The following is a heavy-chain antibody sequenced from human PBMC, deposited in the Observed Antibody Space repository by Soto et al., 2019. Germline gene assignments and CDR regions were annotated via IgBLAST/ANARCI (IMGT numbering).Heavy chain of an antibody. CDR1: GFTFSSSA. D-gene: IGHD3-3*01. CDR3: AKNPIFGVTIQGPFDS. CDR2: ISGTGGRT. V-gene: IGHV3-23*01. J-gene: IGHJ4*02. Sequence: PGGSLRLSCAASGFTFSSSAMSWVRQAPGKGLEWVSVISGTGGRTYYADSVKGRFTISRDNSKNTLYLQMNSLRAEDTAVYYCAKNPIFGVTIQGPFDSWGQGTLVTVSS.